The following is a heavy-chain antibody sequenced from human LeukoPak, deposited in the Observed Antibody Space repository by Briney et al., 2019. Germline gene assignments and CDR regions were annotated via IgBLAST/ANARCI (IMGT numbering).Heavy chain of an antibody. D-gene: IGHD3-10*01. Sequence: SETLSLTCAVYGGSFSGYYWSWIRQPPGKGLEWIGEINHSGSTNYNPSLKSRVTISVDRSKNQFSLKLSSVTAADTAVYYCAREGLAGSFFDIWGQGTMVTVSS. V-gene: IGHV4-34*01. CDR1: GGSFSGYY. CDR2: INHSGST. CDR3: AREGLAGSFFDI. J-gene: IGHJ3*02.